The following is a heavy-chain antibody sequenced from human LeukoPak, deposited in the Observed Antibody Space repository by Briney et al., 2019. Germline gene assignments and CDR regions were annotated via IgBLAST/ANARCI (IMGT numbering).Heavy chain of an antibody. Sequence: GASVKVSCKASGYTFTGYYMHCGRQAPGHGLEWMGRINPNSGGTNYAQKFQGRVTMTRDTSISTAYMELSRLRSDDTAVYYCARGELTGILYYYYYMDVWGKGTTVTVSS. D-gene: IGHD7-27*01. CDR1: GYTFTGYY. CDR3: ARGELTGILYYYYYMDV. J-gene: IGHJ6*03. CDR2: INPNSGGT. V-gene: IGHV1-2*06.